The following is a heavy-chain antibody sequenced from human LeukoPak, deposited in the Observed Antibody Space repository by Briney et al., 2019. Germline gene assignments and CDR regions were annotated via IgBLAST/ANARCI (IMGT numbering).Heavy chain of an antibody. Sequence: SETLSLTCTVSGGSISSYYWSWIRQPAGKGLEWIGRIYTSGSTNYNPSLKSRVTMLVDTSKNQFSLKLSSVTAADTAVYYCARELSLDGSGTSGGWFDPWGQGTLVTVSS. V-gene: IGHV4-4*07. J-gene: IGHJ5*02. CDR1: GGSISSYY. D-gene: IGHD3-10*01. CDR2: IYTSGST. CDR3: ARELSLDGSGTSGGWFDP.